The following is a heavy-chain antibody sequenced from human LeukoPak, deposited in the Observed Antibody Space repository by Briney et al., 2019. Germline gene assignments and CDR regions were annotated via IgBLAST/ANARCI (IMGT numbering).Heavy chain of an antibody. J-gene: IGHJ1*01. CDR3: TSWGDTTAEYFQR. CDR2: INPDGRDT. CDR1: GFTFSNAW. V-gene: IGHV3-7*01. Sequence: GGSLRLSCAASGFTFSNAWMNWVRQAPGKGLEWVAHINPDGRDTYYVDSVKGRFTISRDNAQNSMYLQMNSLRVEDTAVYYCTSWGDTTAEYFQRWGQGTLVTVSS. D-gene: IGHD2-21*02.